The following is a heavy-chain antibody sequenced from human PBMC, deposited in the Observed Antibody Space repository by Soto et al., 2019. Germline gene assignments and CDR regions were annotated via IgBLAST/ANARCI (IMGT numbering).Heavy chain of an antibody. CDR3: ARATESSSWDIYYYYMDV. V-gene: IGHV3-53*04. CDR2: IYSGGST. J-gene: IGHJ6*03. CDR1: GFTVSSNY. D-gene: IGHD6-13*01. Sequence: GGSLRLSCAASGFTVSSNYMSWVRQAPGKGLEWVSVIYSGGSTYYADSVKGRFTISRHNSKNTLYLQMNSLRAEDTAVYYCARATESSSWDIYYYYMDVWGKGTTVTVSS.